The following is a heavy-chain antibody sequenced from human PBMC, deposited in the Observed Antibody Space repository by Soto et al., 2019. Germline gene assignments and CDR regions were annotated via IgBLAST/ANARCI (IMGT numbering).Heavy chain of an antibody. V-gene: IGHV3-33*01. J-gene: IGHJ4*02. CDR3: ARAVSSATYYDCIGY. CDR2: IWYDGSNQ. D-gene: IGHD1-26*01. Sequence: GGPLRLSCEASGFDISTNGLHWVRQAPGKGLEWLAFIWYDGSNQHYAASVKGRFTISRDNSRNTLYLQMNNLRADDTAVYFCARAVSSATYYDCIGYWGRGTLVTVSS. CDR1: GFDISTNG.